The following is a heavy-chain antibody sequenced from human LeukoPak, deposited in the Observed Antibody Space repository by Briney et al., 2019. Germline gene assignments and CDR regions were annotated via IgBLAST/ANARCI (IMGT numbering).Heavy chain of an antibody. CDR3: ARGGISSGWSRYFDY. D-gene: IGHD6-19*01. J-gene: IGHJ4*02. CDR2: IKQDGSEK. CDR1: GFTFSSYW. Sequence: GGSLRLSCAASGFTFSSYWMSWVRQAPGKGLEWVANIKQDGSEKYYVDSVKGRFTISRDNSKNTLYLQMNSLRAEDTAVYYCARGGISSGWSRYFDYWGQGTLVTVSS. V-gene: IGHV3-7*01.